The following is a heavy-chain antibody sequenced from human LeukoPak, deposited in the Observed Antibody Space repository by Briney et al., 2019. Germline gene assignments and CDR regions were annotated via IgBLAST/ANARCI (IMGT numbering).Heavy chain of an antibody. Sequence: GGSLRLSCAASGFTFSSYAMSWVRQAPGNGLEWVSTISGSGGSTYYADSVKGRFTTSRDNSKNTLYLQMNSLRAEDTAVYYCAKSPVAGWRFDYWGQGTLVTVSS. D-gene: IGHD6-19*01. CDR2: ISGSGGST. CDR3: AKSPVAGWRFDY. V-gene: IGHV3-23*01. CDR1: GFTFSSYA. J-gene: IGHJ4*02.